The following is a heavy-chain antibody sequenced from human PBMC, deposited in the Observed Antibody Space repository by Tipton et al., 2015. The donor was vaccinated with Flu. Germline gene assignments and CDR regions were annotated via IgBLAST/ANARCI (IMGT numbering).Heavy chain of an antibody. CDR1: GFTFSSYG. Sequence: SLRLSCAASGFTFSSYGMHWVRQAPGKGLEWVAVISYDGSNKYYADSVKGRFTISRDNSKHTLYLQMNSLRAEDTAVYYCAKDASLLWFGDFDYWGQGTLVTVSS. V-gene: IGHV3-30*18. CDR2: ISYDGSNK. D-gene: IGHD3-10*01. CDR3: AKDASLLWFGDFDY. J-gene: IGHJ4*02.